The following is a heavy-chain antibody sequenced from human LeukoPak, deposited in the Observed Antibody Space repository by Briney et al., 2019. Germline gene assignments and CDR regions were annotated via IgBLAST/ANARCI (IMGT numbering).Heavy chain of an antibody. V-gene: IGHV2-70*12. J-gene: IGHJ3*02. CDR3: AHSGGMVWFGEPNPFDI. CDR2: VVWDDDK. Sequence: GSALVKPTHPLPLNLPFSGFSPRNSGMCVRWIRPPPGKAPGGVARVVWDDDKFYSTSLRTRLTISKDTSKNQVVLTMTNMDPVDTATYYCAHSGGMVWFGEPNPFDIWGQGTMVTVSS. CDR1: GFSPRNSGMC. D-gene: IGHD3-10*01.